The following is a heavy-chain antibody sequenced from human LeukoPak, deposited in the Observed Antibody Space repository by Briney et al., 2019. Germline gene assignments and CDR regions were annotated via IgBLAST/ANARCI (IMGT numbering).Heavy chain of an antibody. V-gene: IGHV1-18*01. D-gene: IGHD3-9*01. J-gene: IGHJ4*02. CDR3: ARDRKEYYDILTGYDY. CDR1: GYTFTSYG. Sequence: GASVKVSCKASGYTFTSYGISWVRQAPGQGLEWMGWISAYNGNTNYAQKLQGRVTMTTDTSTSTAYMELRSLRSDDTAVYYCARDRKEYYDILTGYDYWGQGTLVTVSS. CDR2: ISAYNGNT.